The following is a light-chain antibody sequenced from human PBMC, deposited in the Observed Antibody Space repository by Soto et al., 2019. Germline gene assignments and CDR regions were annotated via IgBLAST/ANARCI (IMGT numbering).Light chain of an antibody. Sequence: QSALTQPASVSGSPGQSITISCTGTSSDVGSYNLVSWYQHHPGKAPKLMIYEGSKRPSGVSNRFSGSKSGNTASLTISGLQAYDEADYYCCSYAGSSTHVVFGGGTKVTVL. J-gene: IGLJ2*01. CDR2: EGS. CDR3: CSYAGSSTHVV. V-gene: IGLV2-23*01. CDR1: SSDVGSYNL.